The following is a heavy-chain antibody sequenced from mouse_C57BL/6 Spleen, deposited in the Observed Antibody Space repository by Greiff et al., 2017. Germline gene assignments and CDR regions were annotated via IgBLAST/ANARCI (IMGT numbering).Heavy chain of an antibody. D-gene: IGHD2-3*01. J-gene: IGHJ2*01. CDR3: ARGYDGYSFDY. CDR2: ISNGGGST. Sequence: EVQLQESGGGLVQPGGSLKLSCAASGFTFSDYYMYWVRQTPEKRLEWVAYISNGGGSTYYPDTVKGRFTISRDNAKNTLYLQMSRLKSEDTAMYYCARGYDGYSFDYWGQGTTLTVSS. V-gene: IGHV5-12*01. CDR1: GFTFSDYY.